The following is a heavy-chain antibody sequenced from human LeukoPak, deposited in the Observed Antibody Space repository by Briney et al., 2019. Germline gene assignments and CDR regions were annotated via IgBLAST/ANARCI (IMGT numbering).Heavy chain of an antibody. J-gene: IGHJ4*02. Sequence: SETLSLTCTVSGGSISSYYWSWIRQPPGKGLEWIGYIYYSGSTYYNPSLKSRVTISVDTSKNQFSLKLSSVTAADTAVYYCARDSDSSGYEYYFDYWGQGTLVTVSS. V-gene: IGHV4-59*12. CDR3: ARDSDSSGYEYYFDY. CDR2: IYYSGST. D-gene: IGHD3-22*01. CDR1: GGSISSYY.